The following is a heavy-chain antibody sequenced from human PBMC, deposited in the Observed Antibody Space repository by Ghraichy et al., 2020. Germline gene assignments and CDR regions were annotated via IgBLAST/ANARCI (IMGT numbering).Heavy chain of an antibody. CDR2: ISSNGGST. CDR3: VKDRYYGSVEEVDY. CDR1: GFTFSSYA. J-gene: IGHJ4*02. D-gene: IGHD3-10*01. V-gene: IGHV3-64D*06. Sequence: ESLNISCSASGFTFSSYAMHWVRQAPGKGLEYVSAISSNGGSTYYADSVKGRFTISRDNSKNTLYLQMSSLRAEDTAVYYCVKDRYYGSVEEVDYWGQGTLVTVSS.